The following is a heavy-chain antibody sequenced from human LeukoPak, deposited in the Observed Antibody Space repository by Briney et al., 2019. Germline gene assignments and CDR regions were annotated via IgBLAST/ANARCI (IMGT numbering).Heavy chain of an antibody. D-gene: IGHD6-19*01. CDR2: IYYSGST. V-gene: IGHV4-39*01. J-gene: IGHJ3*02. Sequence: SETLSLTCTVSGGSISSSSYYWGWIRQPPGKGLEWIGSIYYSGSTYYNPSLKGRVTISVDTSKNQFSLKLSSVTAADTAVYYCARIAVAGSDAFDIWGQGTMVTVSS. CDR1: GGSISSSSYY. CDR3: ARIAVAGSDAFDI.